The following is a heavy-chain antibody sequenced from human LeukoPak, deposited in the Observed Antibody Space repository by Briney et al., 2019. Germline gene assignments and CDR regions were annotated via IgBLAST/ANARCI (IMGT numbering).Heavy chain of an antibody. CDR2: ISGSGTGT. D-gene: IGHD1-7*01. V-gene: IGHV3-23*01. J-gene: IGHJ4*02. Sequence: GGSLRLSCAASGFTFSSSAMSWVRQAPGKGLYWVSAISGSGTGTYYADSVKGRFTISRDNTKNTLYLQMNSLRAEDTAVYYCAKEGGTGTRFDYWGQGTLVTVSS. CDR1: GFTFSSSA. CDR3: AKEGGTGTRFDY.